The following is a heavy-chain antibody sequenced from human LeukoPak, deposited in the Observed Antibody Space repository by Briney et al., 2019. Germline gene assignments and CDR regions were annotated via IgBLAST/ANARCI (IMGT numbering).Heavy chain of an antibody. J-gene: IGHJ3*02. CDR3: ARRATIHLVDAFDI. CDR1: GYSFTSYW. V-gene: IGHV5-51*01. Sequence: GESLQISCKGSGYSFTSYWIGWVRQLPGKGLEWMGIIYPGDSDTRYSPSFQGQVTISADKSISTAYLQWSSLKASDTAMYYCARRATIHLVDAFDIWGQGTMVTVSS. D-gene: IGHD5-12*01. CDR2: IYPGDSDT.